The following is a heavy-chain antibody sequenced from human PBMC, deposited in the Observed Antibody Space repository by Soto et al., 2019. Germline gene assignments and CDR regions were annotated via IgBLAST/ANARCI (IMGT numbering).Heavy chain of an antibody. V-gene: IGHV3-43*01. J-gene: IGHJ6*02. D-gene: IGHD6-6*01. CDR1: GFTFDDYT. Sequence: PGGSLRLSCAASGFTFDDYTMHWVRQAPGKGLEWVSLISWDGGSTYYADSVKGRFTISRDNSKNSLYLQMNSLRTEDTALYYCAKDIAYSSSSGYYYYGMDVWGQGTTVTVS. CDR3: AKDIAYSSSSGYYYYGMDV. CDR2: ISWDGGST.